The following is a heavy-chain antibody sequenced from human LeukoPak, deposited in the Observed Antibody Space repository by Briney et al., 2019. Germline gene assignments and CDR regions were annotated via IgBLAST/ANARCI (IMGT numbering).Heavy chain of an antibody. D-gene: IGHD3-10*01. V-gene: IGHV4-59*01. Sequence: KPSETLSRTCTVSGGSISSYYWSWIRQPPGKGLEWIGYIYYSGSTNYNPSLKSRVTISVDTSKNQFSLKLSSVTAADTAVYYCARDRAGIDYWGQGTLVTVSS. CDR1: GGSISSYY. CDR3: ARDRAGIDY. J-gene: IGHJ4*02. CDR2: IYYSGST.